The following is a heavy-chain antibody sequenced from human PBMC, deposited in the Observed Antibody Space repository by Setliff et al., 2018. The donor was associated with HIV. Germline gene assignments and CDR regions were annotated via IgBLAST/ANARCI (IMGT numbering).Heavy chain of an antibody. V-gene: IGHV1-3*03. Sequence: ASVKVSCKASGYTFRTYCIHWMRQAPGQRLEYLGWINPANGNTKYSQDLQGRVTITSDTSASTSYMELSSLRSQDMAVYYCARGPLYGDEYYPNQYFDVWGKGTPVTVSS. CDR3: ARGPLYGDEYYPNQYFDV. CDR1: GYTFRTYC. D-gene: IGHD3-3*01. J-gene: IGHJ6*04. CDR2: INPANGNT.